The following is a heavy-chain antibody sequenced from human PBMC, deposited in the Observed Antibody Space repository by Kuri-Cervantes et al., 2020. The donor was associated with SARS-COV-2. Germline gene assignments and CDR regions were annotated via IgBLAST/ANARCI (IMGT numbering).Heavy chain of an antibody. J-gene: IGHJ6*03. Sequence: SVKVSCKASGGTFSSYAISWVRQAPGQGLEWMGRIIPILGTANYAQKFQGRVTITADKSTSTAYMELSSLRSEDTAVYYCARVLAGYGYYMDVWGEGTTVTVSS. D-gene: IGHD5-18*01. CDR3: ARVLAGYGYYMDV. V-gene: IGHV1-69*04. CDR1: GGTFSSYA. CDR2: IIPILGTA.